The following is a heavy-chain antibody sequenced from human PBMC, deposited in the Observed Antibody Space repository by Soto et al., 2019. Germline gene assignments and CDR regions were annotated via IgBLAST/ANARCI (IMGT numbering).Heavy chain of an antibody. CDR3: ARHPGYGLYYFDY. CDR1: SGSIDNVYW. D-gene: IGHD5-18*01. CDR2: TSHDGVT. Sequence: SETLSLTCAGSSGSIDNVYWWSWVRQSPGKGLEWIGETSHDGVTNYNPSLEGRVTISVDKSKNQFSLKLNSVTAADTAVYYCARHPGYGLYYFDYWGQGTLVTVSS. V-gene: IGHV4-4*02. J-gene: IGHJ4*02.